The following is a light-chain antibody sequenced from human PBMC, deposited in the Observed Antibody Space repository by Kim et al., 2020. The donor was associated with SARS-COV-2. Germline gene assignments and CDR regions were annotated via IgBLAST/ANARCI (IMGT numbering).Light chain of an antibody. Sequence: AIRITQSPPSVSASTGDRVTITCRASQGVSSYLAWYQQKPGKAPKLLIHAASTLQNGVPSRFSGSGSGTDFTLTISCLQSEDFATYYCQQYYDYTRTFGRGTKLEI. J-gene: IGKJ4*02. CDR3: QQYYDYTRT. CDR1: QGVSSY. V-gene: IGKV1-8*01. CDR2: AAS.